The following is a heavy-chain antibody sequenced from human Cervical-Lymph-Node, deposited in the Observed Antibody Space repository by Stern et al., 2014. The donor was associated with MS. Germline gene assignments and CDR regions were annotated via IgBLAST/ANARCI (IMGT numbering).Heavy chain of an antibody. CDR2: IIPSGGST. V-gene: IGHV1-46*01. CDR1: GYTFTDYY. D-gene: IGHD4-17*01. J-gene: IGHJ4*02. CDR3: ALMTTVTRGFDY. Sequence: VQLVESGAEVKKPGASVKVSCQTSGYTFTDYYLHWVRQAPGQGLEWMGIIIPSGGSTSYAQKFQGRVTLTRDTSTGTVYMELSSLRSEDTAVYYCALMTTVTRGFDYWCQGTLVTVSS.